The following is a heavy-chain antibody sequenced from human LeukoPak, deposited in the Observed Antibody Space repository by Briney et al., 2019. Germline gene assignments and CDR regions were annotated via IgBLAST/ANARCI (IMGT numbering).Heavy chain of an antibody. Sequence: GASLRLSCEASGFTFGNYAIHWVRQVPGEGLEWVAIITHNGGTQYYADSVKGRFTISRDNSQSTVFLQMNSLRPEDTAVYYCARDAQSGAFSDFDYWGQGTLVTVSS. V-gene: IGHV3-30-3*01. CDR2: ITHNGGTQ. CDR1: GFTFGNYA. CDR3: ARDAQSGAFSDFDY. D-gene: IGHD1-26*01. J-gene: IGHJ4*02.